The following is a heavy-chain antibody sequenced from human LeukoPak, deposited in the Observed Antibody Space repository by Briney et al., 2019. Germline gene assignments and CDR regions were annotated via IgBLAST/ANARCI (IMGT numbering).Heavy chain of an antibody. J-gene: IGHJ4*02. CDR1: GGTFSSYA. Sequence: GASVKVSCKASGGTFSSYAISWVRQAPGQGLEWMGGIILIFGTANYAQKFQGRVTITADESTSTAYMELSSLRSEDTAVYYCARGPYYYDSSGYYYDGGPFDYWGQGTLVTVSS. CDR2: IILIFGTA. CDR3: ARGPYYYDSSGYYYDGGPFDY. V-gene: IGHV1-69*13. D-gene: IGHD3-22*01.